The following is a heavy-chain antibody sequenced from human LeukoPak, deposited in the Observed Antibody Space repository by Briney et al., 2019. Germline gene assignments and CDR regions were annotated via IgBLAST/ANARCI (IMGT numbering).Heavy chain of an antibody. Sequence: GGSLRPSCAASGFTLSNYNMNWVRQAPGKGLEWVSSITASSSYIYYADSVKGRFTISRDNAKNSLYLQMNSLRAEDTAIYYCARGYHDFDYWGQGTLVTVSS. CDR3: ARGYHDFDY. D-gene: IGHD2-15*01. V-gene: IGHV3-21*01. CDR1: GFTLSNYN. CDR2: ITASSSYI. J-gene: IGHJ4*02.